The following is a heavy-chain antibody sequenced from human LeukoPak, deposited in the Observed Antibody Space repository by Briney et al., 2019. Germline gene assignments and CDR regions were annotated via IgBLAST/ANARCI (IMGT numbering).Heavy chain of an antibody. V-gene: IGHV4-30-4*08. J-gene: IGHJ6*03. CDR1: GGSISSGDYY. Sequence: SQTLSLTCTVSGGSISSGDYYWSWIRQPPGKGLEWIGYIYYSGSTYYNPSLKSRVTISVDTSKNQFSLKLSSVTAADTAVYYCARADYGGKTAYYYYYMDVWGKGTTVTVSS. D-gene: IGHD4-23*01. CDR3: ARADYGGKTAYYYYYMDV. CDR2: IYYSGST.